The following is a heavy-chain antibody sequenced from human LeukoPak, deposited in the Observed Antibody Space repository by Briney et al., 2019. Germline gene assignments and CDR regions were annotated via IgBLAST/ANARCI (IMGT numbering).Heavy chain of an antibody. D-gene: IGHD3-10*01. CDR1: GYTFSVYY. V-gene: IGHV1-2*02. J-gene: IGHJ4*02. CDR2: INPNSGGT. Sequence: ASVKVSCKTSGYTFSVYYIQWVRQAPGLGLEWMGWINPNSGGTNYAQKFQGRVTMTRDTSISTAYMELSRLRSDDTAVYYCARDTYYYGSGSYFRVDYWGQGTLVTVSS. CDR3: ARDTYYYGSGSYFRVDY.